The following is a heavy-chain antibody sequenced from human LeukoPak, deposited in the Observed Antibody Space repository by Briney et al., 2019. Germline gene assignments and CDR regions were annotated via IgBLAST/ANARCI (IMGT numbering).Heavy chain of an antibody. D-gene: IGHD5-12*01. V-gene: IGHV3-48*04. CDR3: ARDRAGEWLRPPFDY. CDR1: GFTFSSYS. Sequence: GGSLRLSCAASGFTFSSYSMNWVRQAPGKGLEWVSYISSSSSTIYYADSVKGRFTISRDNAKNSLYLQMNSLRAEDTAVYYCARDRAGEWLRPPFDYWGQGTLVTVSS. CDR2: ISSSSSTI. J-gene: IGHJ4*02.